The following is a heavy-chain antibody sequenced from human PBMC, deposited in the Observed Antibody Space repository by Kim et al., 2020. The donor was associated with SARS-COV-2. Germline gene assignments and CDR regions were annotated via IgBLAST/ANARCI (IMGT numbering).Heavy chain of an antibody. J-gene: IGHJ6*02. CDR2: INSDGSST. CDR1: GFTFSSYW. V-gene: IGHV3-74*01. CDR3: ARGPYYYYYYGMDV. Sequence: GSLRLSCAASGFTFSSYWMHWVRQAPGKGLVWVSRINSDGSSTRYADSVKGRFTISRDNAKNTLYLQMNSLRAEDTAVYYCARGPYYYYYYGMDVWGQGTTVTVSS.